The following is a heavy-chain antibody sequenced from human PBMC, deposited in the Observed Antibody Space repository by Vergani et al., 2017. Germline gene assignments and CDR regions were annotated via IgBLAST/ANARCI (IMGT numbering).Heavy chain of an antibody. CDR2: IYYSGST. V-gene: IGHV4-59*05. CDR3: ASSPGYDYVWGSYRYNWFDP. J-gene: IGHJ5*02. D-gene: IGHD3-16*02. CDR1: GGSFSGYY. Sequence: QVQLQESGPGLVKPSQTLSLTCAVYGGSFSGYYWSWIRQPPGKGLEWIGSIYYSGSTYYNPSLKSRVTISVDTSKNQFSLKLSSVTAADTAVYYCASSPGYDYVWGSYRYNWFDPWGQGTLVTVSS.